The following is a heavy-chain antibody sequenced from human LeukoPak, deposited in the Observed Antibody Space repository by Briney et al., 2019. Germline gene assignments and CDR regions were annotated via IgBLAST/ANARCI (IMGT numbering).Heavy chain of an antibody. CDR2: LSGSAGYT. D-gene: IGHD3-10*01. Sequence: GGSLRLSCAASGFTFSSHAMSRLRQAQGKGLEGVSGLSGSAGYTYYGVSVKGRFTISRDNSRNTLFLQMNSLRVEDTAVYYCAKDRIDSGSYYYIDDWGQGALVTVSS. CDR1: GFTFSSHA. CDR3: AKDRIDSGSYYYIDD. V-gene: IGHV3-23*01. J-gene: IGHJ4*02.